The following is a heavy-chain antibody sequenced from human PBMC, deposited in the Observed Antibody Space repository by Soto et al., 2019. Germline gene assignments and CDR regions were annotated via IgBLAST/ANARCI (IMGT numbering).Heavy chain of an antibody. D-gene: IGHD2-2*01. CDR3: ARGYCISTSCYADYYYGMDV. V-gene: IGHV1-18*01. CDR1: GYTFTSYG. J-gene: IGHJ6*02. Sequence: QVQLVQSGAEVKKPGASVKVSCKASGYTFTSYGISWVRQAPGQGLEWMGWISAYNGNTNYAQKLQGRVTMTTDTSTGTAYMELRSLRSDDTAVYYCARGYCISTSCYADYYYGMDVWGQGTTVTVSS. CDR2: ISAYNGNT.